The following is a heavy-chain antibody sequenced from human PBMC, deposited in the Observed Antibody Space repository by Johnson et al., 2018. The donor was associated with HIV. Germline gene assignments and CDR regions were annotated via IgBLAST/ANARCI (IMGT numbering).Heavy chain of an antibody. J-gene: IGHJ3*02. CDR1: GFSFNDYA. D-gene: IGHD4-17*01. Sequence: QVQLVESGGGVVQPGRSLRLSCSASGFSFNDYAMHWVRQAPGKGLEWVAVISFDGGAIYYADSVEGRFTISRDNSKNTLYLQMNSLRAEDTAVYYCARGMTTVTNHDAFDIWGQGTMVTVS. V-gene: IGHV3-30-3*01. CDR2: ISFDGGAI. CDR3: ARGMTTVTNHDAFDI.